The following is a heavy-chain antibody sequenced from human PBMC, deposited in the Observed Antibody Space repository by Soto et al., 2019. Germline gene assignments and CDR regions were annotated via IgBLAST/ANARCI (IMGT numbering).Heavy chain of an antibody. CDR1: RFSFSSYA. Sequence: PGGSLRLGCASSRFSFSSYALSCVRQSPWEWLEWVSAISGSGGSTYYADSVKGRFTISRDNSKNTLYLQMNSLRAEDTAVYYCVLLGEWLLYGYYYYGMDVWGQGTTVTVSS. V-gene: IGHV3-23*01. D-gene: IGHD3-3*01. J-gene: IGHJ6*02. CDR2: ISGSGGST. CDR3: VLLGEWLLYGYYYYGMDV.